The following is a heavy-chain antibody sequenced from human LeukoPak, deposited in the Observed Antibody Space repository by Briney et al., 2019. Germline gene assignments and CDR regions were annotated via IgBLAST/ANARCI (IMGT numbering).Heavy chain of an antibody. CDR1: GFTFSSYA. CDR3: AKESPYGNNRLYYFDY. CDR2: ISTNGGTT. Sequence: AGGSLRLSCAASGFTFSSYAMSWVRQAPGKGLEWVSAISTNGGTTYYADSVKGRFAISRDNSGNTVYLQLNSLRAEDTAIYYCAKESPYGNNRLYYFDYWGQGTLVTASS. D-gene: IGHD4-11*01. V-gene: IGHV3-23*01. J-gene: IGHJ4*02.